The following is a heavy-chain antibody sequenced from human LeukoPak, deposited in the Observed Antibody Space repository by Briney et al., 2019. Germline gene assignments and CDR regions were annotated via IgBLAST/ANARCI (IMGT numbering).Heavy chain of an antibody. J-gene: IGHJ5*02. CDR1: GYTFTSYG. Sequence: ASVKVSCKASGYTFTSYGISWLRQAPGQGLEWMGWISAYNGNTNYAQKLQGRVTMTTDTSTSTAYMELRSLRSDDMAVYYCAREAGVLRSWPEKEFDPWGQGTLVTVSS. CDR3: AREAGVLRSWPEKEFDP. V-gene: IGHV1-18*03. CDR2: ISAYNGNT. D-gene: IGHD6-13*01.